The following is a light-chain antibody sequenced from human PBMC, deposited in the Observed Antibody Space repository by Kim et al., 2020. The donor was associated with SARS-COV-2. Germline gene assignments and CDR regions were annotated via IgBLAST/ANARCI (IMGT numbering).Light chain of an antibody. J-gene: IGLJ1*01. CDR1: RLRNFY. CDR2: GKN. CDR3: NSRYSSGNNYV. Sequence: ALGQTVRITCQGDRLRNFYTTWYQQKPGQAPVVVIYGKNNRPSGIPDRFSGASSGNTASLTTTGAQAEDEADYYCNSRYSSGNNYVFGTGTKVTVL. V-gene: IGLV3-19*01.